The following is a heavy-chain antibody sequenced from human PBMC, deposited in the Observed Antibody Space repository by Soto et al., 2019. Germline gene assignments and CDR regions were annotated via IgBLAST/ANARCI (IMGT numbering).Heavy chain of an antibody. J-gene: IGHJ5*02. CDR3: ARGSGRYSYGYWFDP. Sequence: LSLTCAVYGGSFSGYYWSWIRQPPGKGLEWIGEINHSGSTNYKPSLKSRVTISVDTSKNQFSLKLSSVTAADTAVYYCARGSGRYSYGYWFDPWGQGTLVTVS. CDR1: GGSFSGYY. D-gene: IGHD5-18*01. V-gene: IGHV4-34*01. CDR2: INHSGST.